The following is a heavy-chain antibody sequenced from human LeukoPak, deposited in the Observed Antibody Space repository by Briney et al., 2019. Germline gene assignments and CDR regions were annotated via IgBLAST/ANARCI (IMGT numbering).Heavy chain of an antibody. CDR3: AKPTGTTGYYYYYMDV. CDR2: IRYDGSNK. CDR1: GFTFSSYG. V-gene: IGHV3-30*02. J-gene: IGHJ6*03. D-gene: IGHD1-7*01. Sequence: PGGSLRLSCAASGFTFSSYGMHWVRQAPGKGLEWVAFIRYDGSNKYYADSVKGRFTISRDNSKNTLYLQMNSRRAEDTAVYYCAKPTGTTGYYYYYMDVWGKGTTVTVSS.